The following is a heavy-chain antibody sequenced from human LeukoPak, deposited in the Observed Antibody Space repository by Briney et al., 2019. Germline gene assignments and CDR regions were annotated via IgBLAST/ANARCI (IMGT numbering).Heavy chain of an antibody. CDR2: INPSGGST. J-gene: IGHJ4*02. CDR1: GGTFSSYA. D-gene: IGHD2-2*01. CDR3: ARVGVVVPAAWFDY. Sequence: ASVKVSCKASGGTFSSYAISWVRQAPGQGLEWMGIINPSGGSTSYAQKFQGRVTMTRDTSTSTVYMGLSSLRSEDTAVYYCARVGVVVPAAWFDYWGQGALVTVSS. V-gene: IGHV1-46*01.